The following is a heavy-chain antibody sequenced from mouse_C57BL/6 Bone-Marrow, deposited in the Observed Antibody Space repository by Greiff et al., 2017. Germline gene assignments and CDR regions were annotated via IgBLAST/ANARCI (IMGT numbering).Heavy chain of an antibody. D-gene: IGHD1-1*01. CDR2: ISNGGGST. Sequence: EVQVVESGGGLVQPGGSLKLSCAASGFTFSDYYMYWVRQTPEKRLEWVAYISNGGGSTYYPATVKGRFTISRDTAKNTLYLQLSRLKSEDTAMYYCARRYCYGSSPWDFEVGGTGTTVTVSS. CDR3: ARRYCYGSSPWDFEV. J-gene: IGHJ1*03. CDR1: GFTFSDYY. V-gene: IGHV5-12*01.